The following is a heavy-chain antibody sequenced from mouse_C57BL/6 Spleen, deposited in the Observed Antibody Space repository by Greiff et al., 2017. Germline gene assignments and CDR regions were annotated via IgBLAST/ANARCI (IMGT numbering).Heavy chain of an antibody. CDR1: GFTFSNYW. Sequence: EVKLVESGGGLVQPGGSMKLSCVASGFTFSNYWMNWVRQSPEKGLEWVAQIRLKSDNYATHYAESVKGRFTISRDDSKSSVYLQMNNLRAEDTGIYYCTPHYYGSRGGYWGQGTTLTVSS. V-gene: IGHV6-3*01. CDR2: IRLKSDNYAT. J-gene: IGHJ2*01. D-gene: IGHD1-1*01. CDR3: TPHYYGSRGGY.